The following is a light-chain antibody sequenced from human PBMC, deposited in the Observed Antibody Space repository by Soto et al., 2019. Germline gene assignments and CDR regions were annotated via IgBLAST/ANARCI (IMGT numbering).Light chain of an antibody. V-gene: IGKV3-20*01. J-gene: IGKJ4*01. CDR3: QQYGSSLLT. CDR2: GAS. CDR1: QSVRNNY. Sequence: EIVLAQSPGTLSLSPGERATLSCRASQSVRNNYLAWYQQKPGQAPRLLIYGASSRATSIPERFSGSGSGTDFTLTISRLEPEDFAVYHCQQYGSSLLTFGGGTMVEIK.